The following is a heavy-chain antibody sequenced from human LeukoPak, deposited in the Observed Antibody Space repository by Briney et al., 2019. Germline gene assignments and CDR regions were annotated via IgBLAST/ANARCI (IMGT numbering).Heavy chain of an antibody. CDR1: GFTFSFYI. CDR2: ISTSSSHI. V-gene: IGHV3-21*01. J-gene: IGHJ4*02. CDR3: ARDENWKGKPFDL. D-gene: IGHD1-1*01. Sequence: PGGSLRLSCTASGFTFSFYIMNWVRQAPGKGLEWVSAISTSSSHIYYADSLKGRFTVSRDNAKNSLYLQMNNLRAEDTAVYYGARDENWKGKPFDLWGRGTLVTISS.